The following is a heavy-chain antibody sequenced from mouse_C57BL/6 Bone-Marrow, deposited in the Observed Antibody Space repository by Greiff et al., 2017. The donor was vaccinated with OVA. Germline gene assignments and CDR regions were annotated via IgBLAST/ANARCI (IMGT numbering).Heavy chain of an antibody. Sequence: QVQLQQSGPGLVQPSQSLSITCTVSGFSLTSYGVHWVRQSPGKGLEWLGVIWRGGSTDYNAAFMSRLSITKDNSKSQVFFKMNSLQADDTAIYYCAKRDGYYNAWFAYWGQGTLVTVSA. CDR3: AKRDGYYNAWFAY. CDR2: IWRGGST. J-gene: IGHJ3*01. CDR1: GFSLTSYG. V-gene: IGHV2-5*01. D-gene: IGHD2-3*01.